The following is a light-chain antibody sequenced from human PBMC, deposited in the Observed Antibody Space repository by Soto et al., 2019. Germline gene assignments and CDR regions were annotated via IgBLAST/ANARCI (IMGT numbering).Light chain of an antibody. J-gene: IGLJ2*01. V-gene: IGLV2-8*01. Sequence: QSALTQPPSASGSPGQSVTISCTGTSSDVGAYNYVSWYQQYPGKAPKLMIYEVTKRPSGVPDRFSGSKSGNTASLTVSGLQAEDEAEYYCCSYAGSISLFGGGTKVTVL. CDR2: EVT. CDR1: SSDVGAYNY. CDR3: CSYAGSISL.